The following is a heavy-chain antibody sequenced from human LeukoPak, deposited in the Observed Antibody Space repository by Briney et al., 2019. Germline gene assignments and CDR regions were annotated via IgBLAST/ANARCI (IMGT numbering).Heavy chain of an antibody. Sequence: GGSLRLSCAASGFTFSSYVMHWVRQAPGTGLEWVAVISYDGSNKYYADSVKGRFTISRDNSKNTLYLQMNSLRAEDTALYYCARDPPRLDGYYYYGMDVWGQGTTVTVSS. D-gene: IGHD1-1*01. V-gene: IGHV3-30-3*01. J-gene: IGHJ6*02. CDR2: ISYDGSNK. CDR3: ARDPPRLDGYYYYGMDV. CDR1: GFTFSSYV.